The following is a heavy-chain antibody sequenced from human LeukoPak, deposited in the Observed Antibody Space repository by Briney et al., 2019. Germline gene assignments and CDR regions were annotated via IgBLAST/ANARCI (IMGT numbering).Heavy chain of an antibody. V-gene: IGHV3-15*01. Sequence: PGGSLRLSCEASGFNFTRTWMTWVRQAPGKGLEWVGRIKSKTDGATTDYAASVKGRFTISRDDSKNTVFLQIKSLKTEDTAVYYCTRDWSGSFSYFWGRGTLVTVSS. D-gene: IGHD1-26*01. CDR2: IKSKTDGATT. CDR1: GFNFTRTW. CDR3: TRDWSGSFSYF. J-gene: IGHJ4*02.